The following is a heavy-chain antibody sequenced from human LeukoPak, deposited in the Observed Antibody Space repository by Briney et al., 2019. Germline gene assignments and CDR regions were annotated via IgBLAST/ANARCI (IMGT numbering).Heavy chain of an antibody. CDR2: MNPNSGNT. V-gene: IGHV1-8*01. D-gene: IGHD3-3*01. Sequence: ASVKVSCKASGYTFTSYDINWVRQATGQGLEWMGWMNPNSGNTGYAQKFQGRVTMTRNTSISTAYMELSSLRYEDTAVYYCARGGILGGDFWSGYYSYYYYGMDVWGQGTTVTVSS. CDR1: GYTFTSYD. CDR3: ARGGILGGDFWSGYYSYYYYGMDV. J-gene: IGHJ6*02.